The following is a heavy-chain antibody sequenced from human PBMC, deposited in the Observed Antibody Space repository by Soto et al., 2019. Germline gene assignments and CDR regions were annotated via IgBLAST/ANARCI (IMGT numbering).Heavy chain of an antibody. V-gene: IGHV1-2*02. CDR1: GYTFTAYY. CDR2: INPKFGDT. CDR3: ARNMDYYYGPGSGNGHGV. Sequence: QVQLVQSGAEVKEPGDSVRVSCGASGYTFTAYYIHWVRQVPGQGLEWMGWINPKFGDTTYAQDFQGRVTMTRDMSISTVYMDLSRLTSDDTAIYYCARNMDYYYGPGSGNGHGVWGQGTTVTVFS. D-gene: IGHD3-10*01. J-gene: IGHJ6*02.